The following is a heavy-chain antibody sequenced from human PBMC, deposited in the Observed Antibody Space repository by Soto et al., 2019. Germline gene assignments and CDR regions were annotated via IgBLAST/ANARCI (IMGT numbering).Heavy chain of an antibody. D-gene: IGHD3-10*01. J-gene: IGHJ5*02. CDR3: ATSLWFGTQVEL. CDR1: GGYFNDNY. V-gene: IGHV4-34*01. CDR2: ISRSGTT. Sequence: QVQLQQWGAGLLKPSETLSLSCAVYGGYFNDNYYTWFRQPPGKGLEWIGEISRSGTTKYIPSLKSRASISFDTSQTQVSLKVTSVTAADPAVYYCATSLWFGTQVELWGQGALVTVSS.